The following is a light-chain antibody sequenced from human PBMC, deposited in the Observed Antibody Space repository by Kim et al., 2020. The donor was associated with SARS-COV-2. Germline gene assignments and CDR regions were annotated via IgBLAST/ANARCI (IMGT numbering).Light chain of an antibody. J-gene: IGLJ2*01. V-gene: IGLV3-1*01. CDR3: KAWDSSTVV. CDR1: NLGDKY. CDR2: QDS. Sequence: SYELTQPPSVSVSPGQTASITCSGDNLGDKYACWYQQKPGQSPVLVIYQDSKRPSGIPERFSGSNSGNTATLTISGTQAMDEADYYCKAWDSSTVVFGGG.